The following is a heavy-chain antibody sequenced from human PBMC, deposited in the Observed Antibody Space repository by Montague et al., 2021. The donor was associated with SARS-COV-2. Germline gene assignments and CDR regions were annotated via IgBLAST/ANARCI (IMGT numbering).Heavy chain of an antibody. Sequence: SETLSLTCAVYDGSFSDYSWTWIRQPPGKGLEWIGEINHRGSTNYNPSLKSRVTISVDTSKNQFSLKMTSVTALDTAVYYCARGRQHINMVVVVVTGGEYYFDFWGQGTLVAVSS. V-gene: IGHV4-34*01. CDR2: INHRGST. J-gene: IGHJ4*02. CDR1: DGSFSDYS. D-gene: IGHD3-22*01. CDR3: ARGRQHINMVVVVVTGGEYYFDF.